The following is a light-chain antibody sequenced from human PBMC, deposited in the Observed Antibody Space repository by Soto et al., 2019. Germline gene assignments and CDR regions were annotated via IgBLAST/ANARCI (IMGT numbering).Light chain of an antibody. CDR1: QSLLDSDDGNTY. CDR2: DTS. J-gene: IGKJ5*01. Sequence: DIVMTQTPLSLPVTPGEPASISCRSSQSLLDSDDGNTYLDWYQQKPGQAPRLLIYDTSNRATGVPARFSGSGSGTDFTLTISSLEPEDSAVYYCQQRAGSSSFGQGTRLEL. V-gene: IGKV2-40*01. CDR3: QQRAGSSS.